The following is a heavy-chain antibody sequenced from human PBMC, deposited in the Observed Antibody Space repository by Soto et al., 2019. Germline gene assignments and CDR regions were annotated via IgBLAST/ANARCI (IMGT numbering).Heavy chain of an antibody. CDR2: IHYSVNT. CDR3: ARNKLGYCSGGSCYTKQFDY. D-gene: IGHD2-15*01. J-gene: IGHJ4*02. V-gene: IGHV4-39*01. Sequence: SETLSLTCTVSGASVSSTSYYWGWIRQPPGKGLDWIGSIHYSVNTYYNPSLKSRVTISVDTSKNQFSLKLSSVTAADTAVYYCARNKLGYCSGGSCYTKQFDYWGQGTLVTVSS. CDR1: GASVSSTSYY.